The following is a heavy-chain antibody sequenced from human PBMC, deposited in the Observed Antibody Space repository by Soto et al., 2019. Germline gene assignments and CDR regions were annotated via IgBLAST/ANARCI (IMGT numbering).Heavy chain of an antibody. Sequence: QVQLQESGPGLVKPSETLSLTCAVSGGSISSNNWWTWVRQPPGKGLEWVGEIYRSGSTNYNPSLKSRVTISVDKSNNQFSLKLSSVTAADTAVYYCARGPELISARPSGYFPHWGQGTLVTVSS. CDR3: ARGPELISARPSGYFPH. J-gene: IGHJ1*01. CDR2: IYRSGST. V-gene: IGHV4-4*02. CDR1: GGSISSNNW. D-gene: IGHD6-6*01.